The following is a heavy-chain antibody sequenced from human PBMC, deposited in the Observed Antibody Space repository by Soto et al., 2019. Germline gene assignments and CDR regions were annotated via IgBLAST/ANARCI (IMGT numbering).Heavy chain of an antibody. CDR2: IIPIFGTA. J-gene: IGHJ4*02. CDR1: GGSFISYA. D-gene: IGHD6-6*01. CDR3: ATVGSSSSFHYFDY. Sequence: SVKVSCKASGGSFISYAISWVRQSPGQGLEWMGGIIPIFGTANYAQKFQGRVTITADKSTSTAYMELSSLRSEDTAVYYCATVGSSSSFHYFDYWGQGTLVTVSS. V-gene: IGHV1-69*06.